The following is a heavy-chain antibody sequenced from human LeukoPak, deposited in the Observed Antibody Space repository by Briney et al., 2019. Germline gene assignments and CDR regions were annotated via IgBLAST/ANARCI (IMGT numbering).Heavy chain of an antibody. V-gene: IGHV3-53*01. Sequence: QSGGSLRLSCAASGFIVSNSYMSWVRQAPGKGLEWVSVLHTGGRTFYADSVMGRFTISTDNSKNTLFLQMNSLSAEDTAVYYCARASYSETYQYYFDYWGQGTLVTVSS. CDR3: ARASYSETYQYYFDY. J-gene: IGHJ4*02. CDR2: LHTGGRT. D-gene: IGHD1-26*01. CDR1: GFIVSNSY.